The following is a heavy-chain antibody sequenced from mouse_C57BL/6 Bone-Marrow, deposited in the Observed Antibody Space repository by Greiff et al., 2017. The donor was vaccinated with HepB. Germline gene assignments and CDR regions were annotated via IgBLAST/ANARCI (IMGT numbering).Heavy chain of an antibody. CDR3: TTWDDGYYNYAMDY. Sequence: VQLKESGAELVRPGASVKLSCTASGFNIKDYYMHWVKQRPEQGLEWIGRIDPEDGDTEYALKFQGKATMTADTSSNTAYLQLSSLTSEDTAVYYCTTWDDGYYNYAMDYWGQGTSVTVSS. V-gene: IGHV14-1*01. CDR1: GFNIKDYY. CDR2: IDPEDGDT. J-gene: IGHJ4*01. D-gene: IGHD2-3*01.